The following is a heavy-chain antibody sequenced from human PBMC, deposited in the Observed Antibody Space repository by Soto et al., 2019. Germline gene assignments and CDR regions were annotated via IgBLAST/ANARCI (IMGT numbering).Heavy chain of an antibody. Sequence: HPVGSLRLSCAASGFTFSTYAMSWVRQAPGKGLEWVSAINAGGSDTYYADSVKGRFTISRDNSITTLFLQMNSLRTEDTAVYYCAHPRGYGVFDAYDIWGQGALVTVSS. J-gene: IGHJ3*02. CDR3: AHPRGYGVFDAYDI. CDR2: INAGGSDT. D-gene: IGHD2-8*01. V-gene: IGHV3-23*01. CDR1: GFTFSTYA.